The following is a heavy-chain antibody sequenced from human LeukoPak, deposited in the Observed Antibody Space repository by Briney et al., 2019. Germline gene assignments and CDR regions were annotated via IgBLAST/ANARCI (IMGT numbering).Heavy chain of an antibody. CDR1: GGSFSGYY. CDR3: ARGKEKTFDY. J-gene: IGHJ4*02. Sequence: SETLSLTCAVYGGSFSGYYWSWIRQPPGKGLEWIGEINHSGSTNYNPSLKSRVTISVDTSKNQFSLKLSSVTAADTAVHYCARGKEKTFDYWGQGTLVTVSS. CDR2: INHSGST. V-gene: IGHV4-34*01.